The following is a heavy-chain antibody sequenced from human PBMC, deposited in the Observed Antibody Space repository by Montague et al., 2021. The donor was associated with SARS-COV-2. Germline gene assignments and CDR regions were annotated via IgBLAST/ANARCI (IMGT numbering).Heavy chain of an antibody. CDR1: GGSITSYY. J-gene: IGHJ4*02. CDR3: ARGDGHYYGSGTYPYY. D-gene: IGHD3-10*01. V-gene: IGHV4-59*01. CDR2: IYYSGST. Sequence: SETRSLTCTVSGGSITSYYWSWIRQPAGKGLEYIGYIYYSGSTNYNPSLKSRVTMSVDTSKNQFSLKLSSVTAADTAVYYCARGDGHYYGSGTYPYYWGQGTLVTVSS.